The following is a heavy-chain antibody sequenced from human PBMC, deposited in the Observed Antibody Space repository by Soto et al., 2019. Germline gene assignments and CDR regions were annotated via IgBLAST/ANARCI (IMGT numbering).Heavy chain of an antibody. Sequence: QVQLVQSGAEVKKPGSSVKVSCKASGGTFSSYAFSWVRQAPGQGLEWMGGIIPIFGTANYAQKFQGRVTITVDESTSTAYMELSSLRSEDTAVYYCARDERKNFGVVIRRGYYYGMDVWGQGTTVTVSS. V-gene: IGHV1-69*01. J-gene: IGHJ6*02. D-gene: IGHD3-3*01. CDR3: ARDERKNFGVVIRRGYYYGMDV. CDR1: GGTFSSYA. CDR2: IIPIFGTA.